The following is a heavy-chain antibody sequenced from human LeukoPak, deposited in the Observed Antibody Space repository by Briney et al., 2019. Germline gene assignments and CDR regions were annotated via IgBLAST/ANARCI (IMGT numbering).Heavy chain of an antibody. J-gene: IGHJ4*02. CDR3: AREGLRFYYDRSGYPPAY. CDR2: FHHSVGT. D-gene: IGHD3-22*01. CDR1: GYSISSGYY. V-gene: IGHV4-38-2*02. Sequence: PSETLSLTCTVSGYSISSGYYWAWIRQPPGKGLEWIGSFHHSVGTNYNPSLKSRATISVDTSKNQFSLKLTSVTAADTAVYYCAREGLRFYYDRSGYPPAYWGQGTLVTVSS.